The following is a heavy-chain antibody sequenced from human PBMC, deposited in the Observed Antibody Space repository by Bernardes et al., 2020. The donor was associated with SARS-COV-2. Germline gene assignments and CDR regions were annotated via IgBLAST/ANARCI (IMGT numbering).Heavy chain of an antibody. J-gene: IGHJ3*02. CDR2: ISSNGAGT. CDR3: VKQYCGGTNCYTGAFDM. CDR1: GFIFSTYY. Sequence: GGSLRLCCSASGFIFSTYYIHWVRQAPGKGLEYVSSISSNGAGTYYADSVKGRFSISRDNSKNTLYLQMSSLRPDDMGVYYCVKQYCGGTNCYTGAFDMWGHGTVVTVSS. D-gene: IGHD2-2*02. V-gene: IGHV3-64D*06.